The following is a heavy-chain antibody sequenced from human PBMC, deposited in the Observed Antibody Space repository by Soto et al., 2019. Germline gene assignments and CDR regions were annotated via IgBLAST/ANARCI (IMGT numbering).Heavy chain of an antibody. CDR1: GGPFSSTNYY. Sequence: SETLSLTCTVSGGPFSSTNYYWGGIRQPPGRGLEWIGSIYYSGYNYYNPSLKSRVTISVDPSRGQFSLQLTSVTAADTAVYYCARRQYCTGDTCNAGPFDYWGQGALVTVS. J-gene: IGHJ4*02. CDR2: IYYSGYN. CDR3: ARRQYCTGDTCNAGPFDY. V-gene: IGHV4-39*01. D-gene: IGHD2-8*02.